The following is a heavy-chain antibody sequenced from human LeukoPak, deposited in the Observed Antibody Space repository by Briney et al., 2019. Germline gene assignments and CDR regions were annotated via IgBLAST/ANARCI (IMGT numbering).Heavy chain of an antibody. CDR2: IDPHSGGT. Sequence: APVKVSCNASGYSFTGYYIYGVRRAPGQRLEWMGWIDPHSGGTNYARSFQGRVTMTRDTSIRPAYMDLSSLTSDDTAVYYCARLGTAYDAFDIWGQGAVVTVSS. D-gene: IGHD3-16*01. V-gene: IGHV1-2*02. CDR3: ARLGTAYDAFDI. J-gene: IGHJ3*02. CDR1: GYSFTGYY.